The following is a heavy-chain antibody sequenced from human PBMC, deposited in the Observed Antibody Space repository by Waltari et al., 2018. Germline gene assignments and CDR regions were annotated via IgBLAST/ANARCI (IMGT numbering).Heavy chain of an antibody. CDR2: IIPIFGTA. CDR3: ARGPIAAAGNIYFDY. CDR1: GVTFSSYA. J-gene: IGHJ4*02. V-gene: IGHV1-69*14. D-gene: IGHD6-13*01. Sequence: QVQLVQSGAEVKKPGSSVKISCKASGVTFSSYAISWVRQAPGQGLEWMGGIIPIFGTANYVQKFQCSVTMTADKSTSTADRELRSLRAEDTAFYYCARGPIAAAGNIYFDYWCQGTLVTVSS.